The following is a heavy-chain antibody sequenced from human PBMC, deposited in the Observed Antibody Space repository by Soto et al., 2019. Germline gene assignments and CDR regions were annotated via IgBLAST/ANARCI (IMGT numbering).Heavy chain of an antibody. Sequence: QLHLQESGPGLVKPSETLSLTCSVSGGSMRGYYWSWIRQPPGKGMEWIGFIYYSGSTNYNPSHKSRVTIAVDTSKNQCSPQVSSLTAADAAVYDGVRGKRTGDGTDAVDMWGQGTIVTVPS. V-gene: IGHV4-59*01. CDR2: IYYSGST. CDR1: GGSMRGYY. J-gene: IGHJ3*02. CDR3: VRGKRTGDGTDAVDM. D-gene: IGHD7-27*01.